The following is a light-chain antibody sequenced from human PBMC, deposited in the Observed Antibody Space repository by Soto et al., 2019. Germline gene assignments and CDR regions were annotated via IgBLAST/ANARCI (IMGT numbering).Light chain of an antibody. CDR3: QQYGSSQYT. J-gene: IGKJ2*01. CDR1: QSVSSSY. CDR2: GAS. V-gene: IGKV3-20*01. Sequence: EIVLTQSPASLSLSPGERATLSCRASQSVSSSYLAWYQQKPGQAPRLLIYGASSRATGIPDRFSGSGSGTDFTLTISRLEPEDFAVYYCQQYGSSQYTFGQGTKLEIK.